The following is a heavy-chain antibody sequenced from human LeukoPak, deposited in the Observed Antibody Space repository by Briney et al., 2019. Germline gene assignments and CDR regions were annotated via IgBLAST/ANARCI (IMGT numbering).Heavy chain of an antibody. V-gene: IGHV3-23*01. D-gene: IGHD4-17*01. J-gene: IGHJ5*02. CDR2: ISGSGGST. CDR3: AKDDYGDSRGFDP. CDR1: GFTFGDHA. Sequence: GGSLRLSCTASGFTFGDHAMSWVRQAPGKGLEWVSAISGSGGSTYYADSVKGRFTISRDNSKNTLYLQMNSLRAEDTAVYYCAKDDYGDSRGFDPWGQGTLVTVSS.